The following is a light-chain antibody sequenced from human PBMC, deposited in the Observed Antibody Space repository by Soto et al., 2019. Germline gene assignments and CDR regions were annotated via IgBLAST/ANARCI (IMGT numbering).Light chain of an antibody. V-gene: IGLV2-11*01. CDR2: DVS. CDR1: SSDVGGYNY. J-gene: IGLJ2*01. Sequence: QSVLTQPRSVSGSPGQSVTISCTGTSSDVGGYNYVSWYQQHPGKAPKLMIYDVSKRPSGVPDRFSGSKSGNTASLTISGLQAEDEAGYYCGSYAGGYKGVFGGGTKLTVL. CDR3: GSYAGGYKGV.